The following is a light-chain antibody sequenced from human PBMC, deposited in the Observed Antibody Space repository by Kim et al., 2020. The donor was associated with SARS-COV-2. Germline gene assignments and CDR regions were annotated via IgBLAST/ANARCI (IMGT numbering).Light chain of an antibody. V-gene: IGLV7-43*01. J-gene: IGLJ3*02. CDR1: TRAVTSGHC. CDR3: LLYYGGAKLGV. CDR2: STT. Sequence: GTVSLPCAASTRAVTSGHCSNWFPQKPGQAPRPLIYSTTNKPSWTPARFSGSLLGGKAALTLSDVQPEDEAEYYCLLYYGGAKLGVFGGGTQLTVL.